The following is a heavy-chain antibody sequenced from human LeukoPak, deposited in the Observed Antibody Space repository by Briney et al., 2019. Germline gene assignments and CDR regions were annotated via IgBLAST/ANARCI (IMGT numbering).Heavy chain of an antibody. J-gene: IGHJ4*02. CDR2: ITGNGGST. CDR1: GFTFSSYA. D-gene: IGHD2-15*01. Sequence: GGSLRLSCAASGFTFSSYAMHWVRQAPGKRVEYVSAITGNGGSTFYANSVKGRFTISRDNSKNTLYLQMGSLRAEDMAVYYCARGDVMVVAATLNYWGQGTLVTVSS. V-gene: IGHV3-64*01. CDR3: ARGDVMVVAATLNY.